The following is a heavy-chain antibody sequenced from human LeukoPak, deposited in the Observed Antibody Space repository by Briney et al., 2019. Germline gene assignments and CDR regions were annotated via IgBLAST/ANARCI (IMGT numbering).Heavy chain of an antibody. V-gene: IGHV3-23*01. Sequence: PGGSLRLSCAASRFTFGNYAMSWVRQAPGGGLEWVSGISRAGGETYYADSVKGRFTISRDNSENTLYLQMNGLTTEDTALYYCAIMGSGWNLHYWGQGTLVTVSS. J-gene: IGHJ4*02. CDR2: ISRAGGET. CDR3: AIMGSGWNLHY. CDR1: RFTFGNYA. D-gene: IGHD6-19*01.